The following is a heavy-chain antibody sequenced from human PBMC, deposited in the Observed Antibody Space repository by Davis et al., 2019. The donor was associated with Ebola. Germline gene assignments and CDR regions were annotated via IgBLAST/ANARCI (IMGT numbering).Heavy chain of an antibody. CDR1: GFTLGDYA. CDR3: TRYFYGDYEDYSYYFGVDV. V-gene: IGHV3-33*01. J-gene: IGHJ6*04. Sequence: GESLKISCRVSGFTLGDYALNWVRQAPGRGLEWVAVVWHDGTKKFYAESVKGRFNISRDNSKNTLYLQMNSLRAEDTAVYYCTRYFYGDYEDYSYYFGVDVWGRGTAVTVSS. D-gene: IGHD3-10*01. CDR2: VWHDGTKK.